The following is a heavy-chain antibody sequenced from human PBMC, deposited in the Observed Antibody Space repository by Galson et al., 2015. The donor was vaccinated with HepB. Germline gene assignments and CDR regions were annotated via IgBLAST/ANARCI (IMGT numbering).Heavy chain of an antibody. CDR1: GFSLSTSGMR. Sequence: PALVKPTQTLTLTCTFSGFSLSTSGMRVSWIRQPPGKALEWLARIDWDDDKFYSTSLKTRLTISKDTSKNQVVLTMTNMDPVDTATYYCARSIAARPGYYFDYWGQGTLVTVSS. CDR3: ARSIAARPGYYFDY. CDR2: IDWDDDK. J-gene: IGHJ4*02. D-gene: IGHD6-6*01. V-gene: IGHV2-70*04.